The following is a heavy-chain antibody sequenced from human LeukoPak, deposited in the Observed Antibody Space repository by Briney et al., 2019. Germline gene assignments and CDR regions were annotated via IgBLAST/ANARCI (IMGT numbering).Heavy chain of an antibody. CDR3: MRGAWGMPLDY. V-gene: IGHV3-11*04. J-gene: IGHJ4*02. CDR2: IHKGYGRI. Sequence: PGGSLRLSCAASGFNFGDYHMTWIRQRPGKGLEWVSDIHKGYGRIYYAESVKGRFTISRDNAKNSLFLQMSRLGPEDTAVYYCMRGAWGMPLDYWGQGTLVTVSS. CDR1: GFNFGDYH. D-gene: IGHD1-26*01.